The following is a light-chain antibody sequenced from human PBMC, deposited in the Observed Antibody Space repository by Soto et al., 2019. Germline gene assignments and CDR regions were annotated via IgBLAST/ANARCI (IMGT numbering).Light chain of an antibody. CDR2: GAS. CDR3: QQYNNWPPVWT. CDR1: QSVSSN. Sequence: EIVMTQSPATLSVSPGERATLSCSASQSVSSNLAWYQQKPGQAPRLLIYGASTRATGIPARFSGSGSGTDVTLTISSLQSEDFAVYYCQQYNNWPPVWTFGQGTKVEIK. J-gene: IGKJ1*01. V-gene: IGKV3-15*01.